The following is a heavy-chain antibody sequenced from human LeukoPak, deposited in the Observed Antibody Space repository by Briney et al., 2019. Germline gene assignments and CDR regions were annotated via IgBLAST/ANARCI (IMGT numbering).Heavy chain of an antibody. Sequence: PSETLSLTCTVSGGSISSYYWSWIRQPPGKGLEWIGYIYHSGSTNYNPSLKSRVTISVDTSKNQFSLKLSSVTAADTAVYYCAREEEFEQQPVGPFDYWGQGTLVTVSS. V-gene: IGHV4-59*01. CDR3: AREEEFEQQPVGPFDY. CDR1: GGSISSYY. D-gene: IGHD6-13*01. J-gene: IGHJ4*02. CDR2: IYHSGST.